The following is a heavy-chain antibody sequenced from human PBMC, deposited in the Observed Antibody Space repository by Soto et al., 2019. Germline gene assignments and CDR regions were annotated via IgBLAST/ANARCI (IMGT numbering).Heavy chain of an antibody. J-gene: IGHJ6*02. CDR3: AHTLLRRSTYYYGMDG. CDR2: IYWDDDN. CDR1: GFSLSTSGVG. Sequence: QITLKESGPTLVKVTQTLTLTCTFSGFSLSTSGVGVAWSRQPPGKALEWLALIYWDDDNRYSPSLKSRLTITKYTSKNQVVLTMTNMDPVDTATYYCAHTLLRRSTYYYGMDGWGQGTTVTVSS. D-gene: IGHD3-10*01. V-gene: IGHV2-5*02.